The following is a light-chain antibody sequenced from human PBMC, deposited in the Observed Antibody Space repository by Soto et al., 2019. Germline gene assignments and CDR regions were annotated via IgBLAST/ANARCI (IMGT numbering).Light chain of an antibody. CDR3: CSYAGSRTYV. J-gene: IGLJ1*01. V-gene: IGLV2-23*01. Sequence: QSALTQPASVSGSPGQSITISCTGTSSDVGSYNLVSWYQQHPGKAPKLMIYEGSKRPSGLSNRFSGSKSGNTASLTISGLQAEDEGDYYCCSYAGSRTYVFGTGTKLTV. CDR2: EGS. CDR1: SSDVGSYNL.